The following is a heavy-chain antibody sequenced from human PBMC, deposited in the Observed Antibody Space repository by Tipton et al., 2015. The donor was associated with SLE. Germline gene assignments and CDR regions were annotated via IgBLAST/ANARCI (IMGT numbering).Heavy chain of an antibody. J-gene: IGHJ4*02. D-gene: IGHD2-2*01. CDR2: IYPSDSDS. CDR3: ARLGPDCSSTSCYFDY. V-gene: IGHV5-51*03. CDR1: GYSFANYW. Sequence: QLVQSGAEMKKPGESLKISCKGSGYSFANYWIGWVRQMPGKGLEWMGIIYPSDSDSRYSPSFQGQVTISADKSIRSVYLQWSSLKASDTAMYYCARLGPDCSSTSCYFDYWGQGTLVTVSS.